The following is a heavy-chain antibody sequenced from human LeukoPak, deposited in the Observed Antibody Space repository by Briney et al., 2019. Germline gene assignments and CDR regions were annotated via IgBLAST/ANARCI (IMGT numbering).Heavy chain of an antibody. J-gene: IGHJ6*02. CDR3: ARDGGDIVVVPAAPGYYYGMDV. CDR1: GFNFYSYA. Sequence: GGSLRLSCAASGFNFYSYAMTWVRQAPGKGLEWVSGMSGSGGSIYYADSVRGRFTISRDNHKSTLYLQMNSLRAEDTAVYYCARDGGDIVVVPAAPGYYYGMDVWGQGTTVTVSS. CDR2: MSGSGGSI. V-gene: IGHV3-23*01. D-gene: IGHD2-2*01.